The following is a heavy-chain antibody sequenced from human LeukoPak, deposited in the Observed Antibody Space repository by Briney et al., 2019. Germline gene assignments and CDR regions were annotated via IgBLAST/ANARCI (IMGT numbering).Heavy chain of an antibody. J-gene: IGHJ3*02. V-gene: IGHV5-10-1*01. CDR3: ARIPLDSSGYYYAGDGFDI. Sequence: GESLKISCKGSGYSFTSYWITWVRQMPGKGLEWMGKIDPSDSYTNYSPSLQGHVTISADKSISTAYLQWSSLKASDTAMYYYARIPLDSSGYYYAGDGFDIWGQGTMVTVSS. CDR2: IDPSDSYT. D-gene: IGHD3-22*01. CDR1: GYSFTSYW.